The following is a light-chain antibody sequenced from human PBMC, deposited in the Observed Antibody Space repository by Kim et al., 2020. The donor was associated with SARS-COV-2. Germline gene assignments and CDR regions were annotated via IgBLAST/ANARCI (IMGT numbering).Light chain of an antibody. J-gene: IGLJ1*01. CDR3: LVWDTPSSHYV. CDR2: HNT. V-gene: IGLV3-21*04. CDR1: NIGTKA. Sequence: SYELTQPPSVSVAPGKTATIDCGGDNIGTKAVQWYQQRAGQAPILVISHNTDRPSGIPERFSGSNSGNAATLTIRRVEAGDEADYFCLVWDTPSSHYVFGPGTKVTVL.